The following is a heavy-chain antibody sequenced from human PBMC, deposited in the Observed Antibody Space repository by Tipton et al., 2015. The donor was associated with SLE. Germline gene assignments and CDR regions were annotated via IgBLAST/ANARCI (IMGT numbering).Heavy chain of an antibody. CDR2: IHTSGST. CDR3: ASLSGYSGYGNY. Sequence: TLSLTCTVSGGSISSSSYYWGWIRQPPGKGLEWIGHIHTSGSTNYNPSLKSRVTISADTSKNQFSLKLSSVTAADTAVYYCASLSGYSGYGNYWGQGTLVTVSS. V-gene: IGHV4-61*09. D-gene: IGHD5-12*01. CDR1: GGSISSSSYY. J-gene: IGHJ4*02.